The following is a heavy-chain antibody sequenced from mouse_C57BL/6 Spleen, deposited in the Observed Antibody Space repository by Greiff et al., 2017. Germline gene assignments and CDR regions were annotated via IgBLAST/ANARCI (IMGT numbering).Heavy chain of an antibody. CDR3: ARGEAYYGSSYGFAY. J-gene: IGHJ3*01. D-gene: IGHD1-1*01. CDR2: IYPRDGST. CDR1: GYTFTDHT. V-gene: IGHV1-78*01. Sequence: VKLVESDAELVKPGASVKISCKVSGYTFTDHTIHWMKQRPEQGLEWIGYIYPRDGSTKYNEKFKGKATLTADKSSSTAYMQLNSLTSEDSAVYCCARGEAYYGSSYGFAYWGQGTLVTVSA.